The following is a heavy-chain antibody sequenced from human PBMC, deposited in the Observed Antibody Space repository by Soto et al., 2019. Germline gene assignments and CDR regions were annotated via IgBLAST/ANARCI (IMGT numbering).Heavy chain of an antibody. J-gene: IGHJ4*02. CDR1: GGSISSSSYY. Sequence: PSETLSLTCTVSGGSISSSSYYWGWIRQPPGKGLEWIGSIYYSGSTYYNPSLKSRVTISVDTSKNQFSLKLSSVTAADTAVYYCARISSSWSYYFDYWGQGTLVTV. V-gene: IGHV4-39*01. CDR2: IYYSGST. D-gene: IGHD6-13*01. CDR3: ARISSSWSYYFDY.